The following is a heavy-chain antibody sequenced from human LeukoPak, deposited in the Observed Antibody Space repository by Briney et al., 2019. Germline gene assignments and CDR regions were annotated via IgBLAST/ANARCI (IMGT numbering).Heavy chain of an antibody. V-gene: IGHV3-30*03. CDR1: KFTFSNYG. CDR2: VSSDGGTK. Sequence: GGSLRLSCTASKFTFSNYGMQWVRQAPGKGLEWVAVVSSDGGTKYYADSVKGRFTISRDNSKNTLYLQMNSLRAEDTAVYYCARGGVKKYYFDYWGQGTLVTVSS. D-gene: IGHD6-19*01. CDR3: ARGGVKKYYFDY. J-gene: IGHJ4*02.